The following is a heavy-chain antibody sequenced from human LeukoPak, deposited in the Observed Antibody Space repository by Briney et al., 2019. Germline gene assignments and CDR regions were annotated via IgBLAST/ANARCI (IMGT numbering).Heavy chain of an antibody. V-gene: IGHV3-74*01. CDR1: GFTFSSAW. CDR3: TRDYSYAMAV. D-gene: IGHD2-21*01. J-gene: IGHJ6*02. Sequence: GGSLRLSCAASGFTFSSAWMHWVRQTPGKGLVWVSRINSDGSSTNYADSVKGRFTISRDNAKNMVNLQMNSLRVEDTAIYYCTRDYSYAMAVWGQGTTVTVSS. CDR2: INSDGSST.